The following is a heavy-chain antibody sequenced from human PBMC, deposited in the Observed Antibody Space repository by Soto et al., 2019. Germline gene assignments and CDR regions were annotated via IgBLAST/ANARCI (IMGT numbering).Heavy chain of an antibody. D-gene: IGHD2-21*02. J-gene: IGHJ6*02. Sequence: SGPTLVNPTQTLTLTCTFSAFSLSTGGVGVGWIRQPPGKALEWRARIYWDDDKRDSPSLRSRLTITKDTSKYQVVLTMTNMDPVDTATYYCIQSRCGGDCLQSYASYYYYGMDVWGQGTTVNVSS. V-gene: IGHV2-5*02. CDR3: IQSRCGGDCLQSYASYYYYGMDV. CDR1: AFSLSTGGVG. CDR2: IYWDDDK.